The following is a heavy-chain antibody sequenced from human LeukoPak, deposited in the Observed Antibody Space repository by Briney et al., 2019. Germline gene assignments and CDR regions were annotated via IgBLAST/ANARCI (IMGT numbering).Heavy chain of an antibody. J-gene: IGHJ5*02. CDR1: GFTFSSYA. CDR2: ISGSGGST. D-gene: IGHD3-22*01. V-gene: IGHV3-23*01. Sequence: GGSLRLSCAASGFTFSSYAMSWVRQAPGHRLKWVSAISGSGGSTYYADSVKRRFTISRDNSKHTLYLQMNSLRAEDTAVYYCAKVGLLGGGYNWFDPWGQGTLVTVSS. CDR3: AKVGLLGGGYNWFDP.